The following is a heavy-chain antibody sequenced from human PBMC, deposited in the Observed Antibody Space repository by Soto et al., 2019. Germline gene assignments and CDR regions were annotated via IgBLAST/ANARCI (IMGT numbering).Heavy chain of an antibody. J-gene: IGHJ4*02. CDR1: GFTFSRYT. V-gene: IGHV3-48*04. Sequence: EVQLVESGGGLVQSGGSLRLTCAASGFTFSRYTMNWVRQAPGKGLEWLSYISGGGGTMFYADSVKGRVTISRDNAKNSLYLQMDSLRAEDTAVYYWARGKSGSYSIDYWGQGTLVTVSS. D-gene: IGHD1-26*01. CDR3: ARGKSGSYSIDY. CDR2: ISGGGGTM.